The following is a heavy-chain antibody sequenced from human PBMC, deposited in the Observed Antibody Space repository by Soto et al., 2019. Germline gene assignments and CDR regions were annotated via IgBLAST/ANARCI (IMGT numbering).Heavy chain of an antibody. V-gene: IGHV4-59*01. CDR1: GGSISSYY. D-gene: IGHD7-27*01. CDR3: ARDVTRLTGDGYYYYYGMDG. J-gene: IGHJ6*02. CDR2: IYYSGST. Sequence: SETLSLTCTVSGGSISSYYWSWIRQRPGQGLGWIGYIYYSGSTNYNSTLKSRVTISVDTSKNQFSLKLSSVTAADTAVYYCARDVTRLTGDGYYYYYGMDGWGQGTTVT.